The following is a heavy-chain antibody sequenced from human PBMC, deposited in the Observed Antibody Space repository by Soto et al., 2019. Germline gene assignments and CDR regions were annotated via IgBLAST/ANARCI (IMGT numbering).Heavy chain of an antibody. CDR3: ARDPRTDVLTVPFDF. J-gene: IGHJ4*02. CDR2: INSDGSRT. V-gene: IGHV3-74*03. CDR1: GFSFSNSW. Sequence: EVQLVESGGGLVQPGGSLRLSCAASGFSFSNSWMHWVRQAPGKGLVWVSHINSDGSRTTYGDSVRGRFTMSRDNAKNTLYLQMNSLRAEDTAVYYCARDPRTDVLTVPFDFWGPGTLVTVSS.